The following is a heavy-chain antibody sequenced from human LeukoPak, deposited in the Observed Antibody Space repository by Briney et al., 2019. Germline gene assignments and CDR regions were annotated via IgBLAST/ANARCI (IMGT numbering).Heavy chain of an antibody. CDR1: GYGFTSYW. V-gene: IGHV5-51*01. CDR2: IYPGDSDT. Sequence: RESLKISCKGSGYGFTSYWIGWVRRMPGKGLEWMGIIYPGDSDTRYSPSFQGQVTISADKSISTAYLQWSSLKASDTAMYYCARRDSSGYYFFDYWGQGTLVTVSS. J-gene: IGHJ4*02. D-gene: IGHD3-22*01. CDR3: ARRDSSGYYFFDY.